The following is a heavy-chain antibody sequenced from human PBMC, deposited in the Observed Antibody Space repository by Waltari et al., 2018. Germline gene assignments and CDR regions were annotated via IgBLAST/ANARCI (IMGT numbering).Heavy chain of an antibody. V-gene: IGHV1-2*06. CDR3: ARVGATKTDY. J-gene: IGHJ4*02. D-gene: IGHD1-26*01. CDR2: VNPKSGGT. CDR1: GYIFTDKY. Sequence: QVQLVQSGAEVKKPGASVKVSCKASGYIFTDKYMHWVRQAPGQGLEWMARVNPKSGGTNYAQKFQGRVTMTRDTSISTAYMELSRLRSDATAVYYCARVGATKTDYWGQGTLGTVSS.